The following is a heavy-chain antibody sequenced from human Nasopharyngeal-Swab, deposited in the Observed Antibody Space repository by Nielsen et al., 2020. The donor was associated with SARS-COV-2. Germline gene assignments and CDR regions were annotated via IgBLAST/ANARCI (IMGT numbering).Heavy chain of an antibody. Sequence: GESLKISCAASGFPFSSYAMSWVRQAPGKGLEWVSSITGSNGPTYYADYVQGRFTISRDNPKNTLYLQMNSLRAEDTAVYYCARRYYGSGRIDAFDIWGQGTVVTVSS. D-gene: IGHD3-10*01. J-gene: IGHJ3*02. V-gene: IGHV3-23*01. CDR1: GFPFSSYA. CDR3: ARRYYGSGRIDAFDI. CDR2: ITGSNGPT.